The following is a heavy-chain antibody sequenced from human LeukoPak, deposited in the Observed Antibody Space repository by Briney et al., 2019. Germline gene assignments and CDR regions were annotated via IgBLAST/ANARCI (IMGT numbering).Heavy chain of an antibody. CDR1: GCTVSSNY. CDR2: IYSGGST. J-gene: IGHJ4*02. V-gene: IGHV3-53*01. D-gene: IGHD2-2*01. CDR3: ARACWEVTTCSRYAFDY. Sequence: GGSLRLSCAASGCTVSSNYMSWVRQAPGKGLEWVSVIYSGGSTNYADSVKGRFTISRDNSKNTLYLQMNSLRPEDKVVYFCARACWEVTTCSRYAFDYWGQGTLVTVSS.